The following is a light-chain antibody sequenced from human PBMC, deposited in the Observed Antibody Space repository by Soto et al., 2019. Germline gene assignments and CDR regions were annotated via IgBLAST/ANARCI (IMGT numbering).Light chain of an antibody. CDR1: QGISNW. Sequence: DIQMTKYPSSVSASVGDRVTITCRASQGISNWLAWYQQKPGKAPKLLIYAASGLQRGAPSRFSGSGFGTDFTLTISSLQPEDCGTNYFQQAIGFPPTLGGGTKVDI. V-gene: IGKV1-12*01. J-gene: IGKJ4*01. CDR3: QQAIGFPPT. CDR2: AAS.